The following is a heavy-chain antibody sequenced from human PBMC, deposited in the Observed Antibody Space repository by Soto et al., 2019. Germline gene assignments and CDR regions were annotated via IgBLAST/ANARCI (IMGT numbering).Heavy chain of an antibody. J-gene: IGHJ4*02. V-gene: IGHV4-59*12. CDR2: IYYTGRT. D-gene: IGHD3-9*01. CDR1: GGSIGGYY. Sequence: QVQLQESGPGLVRPSETLSLTCTVSGGSIGGYYWSWIRQAPGKGLEWLGYIYYTGRTKYNPSLTTRVTMSADTTKNQVSLRLTSVTAADTAVYYCARVRERLQYFDWFYHFDSWGQGTLVTVSS. CDR3: ARVRERLQYFDWFYHFDS.